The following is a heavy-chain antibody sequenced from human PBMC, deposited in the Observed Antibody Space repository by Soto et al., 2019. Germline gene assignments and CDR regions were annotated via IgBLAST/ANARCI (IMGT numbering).Heavy chain of an antibody. Sequence: SETLSLTCTVSGGSITGADYYWSWIRQPPGKGLEWIGNIYYTGSTYYNPSLKSRVTISVDTSRNQFSLKVNSVTAADTAVYYCARRAVVAVTGSLDNWLDPWGQGILVTVSS. J-gene: IGHJ5*02. CDR3: ARRAVVAVTGSLDNWLDP. V-gene: IGHV4-39*07. CDR2: IYYTGST. D-gene: IGHD2-21*01. CDR1: GGSITGADYY.